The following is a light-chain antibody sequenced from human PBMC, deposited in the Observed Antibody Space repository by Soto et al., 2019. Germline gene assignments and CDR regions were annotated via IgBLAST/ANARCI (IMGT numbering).Light chain of an antibody. Sequence: DIQMTQSPSSVSASVGDRVTITCRASQGISSWLAWYQQKPGKVPKLLIYGASTLHSGVPSRFSGSGSGTDFTLTINSLQPEDVASYYCQSYDGAPITFGQGTRLEIK. J-gene: IGKJ5*01. CDR3: QSYDGAPIT. CDR2: GAS. V-gene: IGKV1-27*01. CDR1: QGISSW.